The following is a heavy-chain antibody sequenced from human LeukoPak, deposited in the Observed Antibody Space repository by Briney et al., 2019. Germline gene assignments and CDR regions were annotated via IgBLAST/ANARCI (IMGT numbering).Heavy chain of an antibody. CDR2: ISSSSSTI. V-gene: IGHV3-48*01. J-gene: IGHJ4*02. Sequence: PGGSLRLSCAASGFTFSSYSMNWVRQAPGKGLEWVSYISSSSSTIYYADSVKGRFTISRDNAKNSLYLQMNSLRAEDTAVYYCARVYGPGPDELTTFDYWGQGTLVTVSS. D-gene: IGHD1-26*01. CDR3: ARVYGPGPDELTTFDY. CDR1: GFTFSSYS.